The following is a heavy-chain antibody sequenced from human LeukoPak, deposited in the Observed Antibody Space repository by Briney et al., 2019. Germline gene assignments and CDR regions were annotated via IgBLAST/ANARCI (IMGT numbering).Heavy chain of an antibody. V-gene: IGHV4-39*07. J-gene: IGHJ3*02. Sequence: SETLSLTCTVSGGSISSSIYYWAWIRQPPGKGLEWIGSVHYSGSTYYNPSLKSRVTISVDTSKNQFSLKLNSVTAADTALYYCASNVVVITPDAFDIWGQGTMVTVSS. CDR3: ASNVVVITPDAFDI. CDR1: GGSISSSIYY. CDR2: VHYSGST. D-gene: IGHD3-22*01.